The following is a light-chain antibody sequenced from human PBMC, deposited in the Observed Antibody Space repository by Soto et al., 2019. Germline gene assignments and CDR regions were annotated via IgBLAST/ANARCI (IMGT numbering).Light chain of an antibody. Sequence: DIQMTQSPSSLSASVGDRVTITCQASQDISNSLNWYQQKPGKAPKLLIYDASNLETGVPSRFSGTVSGTDFTFTISGLQPEDAATYYCQQYENPLLTFGGGTKVEIK. CDR3: QQYENPLLT. CDR1: QDISNS. V-gene: IGKV1-33*01. CDR2: DAS. J-gene: IGKJ4*01.